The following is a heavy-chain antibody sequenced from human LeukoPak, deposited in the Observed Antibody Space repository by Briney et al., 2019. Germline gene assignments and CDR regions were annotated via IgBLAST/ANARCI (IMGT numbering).Heavy chain of an antibody. CDR2: ISYDGSNK. CDR3: AKDVAVAGFYYFDY. Sequence: GGSLRLSCAASGFTFSSYGMHWVRQAPGKALEWVAVISYDGSNKYYADSVKGRFTISRDNTKNTLYLQMNSLRAEDTAVYYCAKDVAVAGFYYFDYWGQGTLVTVSS. CDR1: GFTFSSYG. J-gene: IGHJ4*02. D-gene: IGHD6-19*01. V-gene: IGHV3-30*18.